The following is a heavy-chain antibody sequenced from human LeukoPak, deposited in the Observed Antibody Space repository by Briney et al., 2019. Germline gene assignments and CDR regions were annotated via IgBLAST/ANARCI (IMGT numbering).Heavy chain of an antibody. CDR2: ISYDGSNK. CDR1: GFTFSSYG. Sequence: GGSLRLSCAASGFTFSSYGMHWVRQAPGKGLEWVAVISYDGSNKYYADSVKGRFTISRDNSKNTLYLQMNSLRAEDTAVYYCARANLGYSSGSWGQGTLVTVSS. D-gene: IGHD6-19*01. V-gene: IGHV3-30*03. CDR3: ARANLGYSSGS. J-gene: IGHJ5*02.